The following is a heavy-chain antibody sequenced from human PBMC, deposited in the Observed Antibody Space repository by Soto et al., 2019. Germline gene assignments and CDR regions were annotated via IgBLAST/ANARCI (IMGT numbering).Heavy chain of an antibody. Sequence: QVQLVESGGGVVQPGRSLRLSCAASGFTFRSYAMHWVRQAPGKGLEWVAAISFDGSNKYYADSVKGRFTISRDNSENTLYLQMNGLRPEDTAVYYCAKYPDIVTRVQLWIYDFDYWGQGTLVTVSS. CDR1: GFTFRSYA. D-gene: IGHD2-2*01. CDR2: ISFDGSNK. CDR3: AKYPDIVTRVQLWIYDFDY. J-gene: IGHJ4*02. V-gene: IGHV3-30*18.